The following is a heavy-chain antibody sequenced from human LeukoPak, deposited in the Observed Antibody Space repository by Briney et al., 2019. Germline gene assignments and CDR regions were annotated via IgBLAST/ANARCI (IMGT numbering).Heavy chain of an antibody. Sequence: ASVKVSCKASGYTFISFYMHWVRQAPGQGLEWMGIINPRGGSVSSAQNFQDRITLTRDTSTSTVYMELSSLRSEDTAVYYCARDYHGSGSLTTFDYWGQGTLVTVSS. CDR1: GYTFISFY. CDR3: ARDYHGSGSLTTFDY. V-gene: IGHV1-46*01. CDR2: INPRGGSV. J-gene: IGHJ4*02. D-gene: IGHD3-10*01.